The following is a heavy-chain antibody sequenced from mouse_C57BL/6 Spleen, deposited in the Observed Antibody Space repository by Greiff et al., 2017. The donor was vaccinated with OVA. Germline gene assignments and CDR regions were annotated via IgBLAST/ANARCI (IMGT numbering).Heavy chain of an antibody. D-gene: IGHD2-1*01. J-gene: IGHJ2*01. V-gene: IGHV1-42*01. CDR3: ARVDYGNYFDY. CDR1: GYSFTGYY. CDR2: INPSTGGT. Sequence: EVQLQQSGPELVKPGASVKISCKASGYSFTGYYMNWVKQSPEKSLEWIGEINPSTGGTTYNQKFKAKATLTVDKSSSTAYMQLKSLTSEDPAVYYCARVDYGNYFDYWGQGTTLTVSS.